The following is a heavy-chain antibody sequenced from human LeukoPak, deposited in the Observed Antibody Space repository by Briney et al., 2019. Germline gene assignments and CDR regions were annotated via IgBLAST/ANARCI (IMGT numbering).Heavy chain of an antibody. Sequence: SETPSLTCTVSGCSISSGYYWGWIRQPPGKGLEWIGSIYHSGSTYYNPSLKSRVTISVDTSKNQFSLKLSSVTAADTAVYYCARDVYCSGGSCYSWYYYYYYMDVWGKGTTVTVSS. CDR2: IYHSGST. CDR1: GCSISSGYY. D-gene: IGHD2-15*01. J-gene: IGHJ6*03. V-gene: IGHV4-38-2*02. CDR3: ARDVYCSGGSCYSWYYYYYYMDV.